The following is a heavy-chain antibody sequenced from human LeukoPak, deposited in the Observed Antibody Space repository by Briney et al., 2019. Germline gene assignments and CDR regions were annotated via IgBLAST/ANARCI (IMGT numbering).Heavy chain of an antibody. V-gene: IGHV1-2*02. CDR2: INPSSGGT. D-gene: IGHD3-10*01. J-gene: IGHJ4*02. CDR3: ARIPGNSGSYFPMSDY. CDR1: GYTFTDYY. Sequence: GASVKVSCKASGYTFTDYYLHWVRQAPGQGLEWMGWINPSSGGTNYAQKFQGRVTITADESTSTAYMELSSLRSEDTAVYYCARIPGNSGSYFPMSDYWGQGTLVTVSS.